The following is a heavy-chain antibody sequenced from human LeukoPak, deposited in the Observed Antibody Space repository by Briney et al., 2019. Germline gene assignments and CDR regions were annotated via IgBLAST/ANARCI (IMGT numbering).Heavy chain of an antibody. V-gene: IGHV4-38-2*02. J-gene: IGHJ3*02. Sequence: TSETLSLTCTVSGYSISSGYYWGWIRQPPGKGLEWNGRIYHSGSTYYNPSLKSRVTISVDTSKNQFSLKLSSVTAADTAVYYCARDPPGPAYYYYQIEDAFDIWGQGTMVTVSS. CDR2: IYHSGST. CDR3: ARDPPGPAYYYYQIEDAFDI. D-gene: IGHD3-10*01. CDR1: GYSISSGYY.